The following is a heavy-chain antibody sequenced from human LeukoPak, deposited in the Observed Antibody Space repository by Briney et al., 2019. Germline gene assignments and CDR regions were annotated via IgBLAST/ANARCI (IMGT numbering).Heavy chain of an antibody. D-gene: IGHD5-12*01. CDR2: ISYDGSNK. V-gene: IGHV3-30-3*01. Sequence: GGSLRLSCAASGFTFSSYAMHWVRQAPGKGLEWVAVISYDGSNKYYADSVKGRFTISRDNSKNTLYLQMNSLRAEDTAVYYCARGGYDTYYFDYWGQGTLVTVSS. CDR3: ARGGYDTYYFDY. CDR1: GFTFSSYA. J-gene: IGHJ4*02.